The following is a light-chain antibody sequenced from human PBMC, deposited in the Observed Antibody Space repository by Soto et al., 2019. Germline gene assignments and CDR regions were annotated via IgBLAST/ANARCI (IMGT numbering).Light chain of an antibody. J-gene: IGKJ4*01. V-gene: IGKV3-11*01. CDR3: QQRSTWPLFT. Sequence: VLAQSPATLSLSPGERATLSCRASQTVSRYLAWYQQKPGQAPRLLIYYASNRATGIPARISGSGSGTDYTLTISSLEPEDFAVYYCQQRSTWPLFTFGGGTKVEI. CDR1: QTVSRY. CDR2: YAS.